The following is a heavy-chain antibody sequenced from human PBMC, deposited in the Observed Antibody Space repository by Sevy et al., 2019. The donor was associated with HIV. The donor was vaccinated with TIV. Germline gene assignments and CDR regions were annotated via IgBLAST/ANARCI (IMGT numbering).Heavy chain of an antibody. CDR2: ISGPGYGT. Sequence: GGSLRLSCAASGFTFNTHAMNWVRQAPGKGLEWVSVISGPGYGTNYADSVKGRFTISRDNSKNTLYLQMNSLRDDDTAVYYSAKALNPELESMLEVSLRSLKGFDVWGQGTMVTVSS. CDR3: AKALNPELESMLEVSLRSLKGFDV. D-gene: IGHD3-22*01. J-gene: IGHJ3*01. CDR1: GFTFNTHA. V-gene: IGHV3-23*01.